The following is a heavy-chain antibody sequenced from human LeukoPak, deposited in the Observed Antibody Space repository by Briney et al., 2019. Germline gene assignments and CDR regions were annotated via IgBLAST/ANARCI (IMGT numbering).Heavy chain of an antibody. D-gene: IGHD3-22*01. CDR1: GGSISSSSYY. J-gene: IGHJ4*02. Sequence: SETLSLTCTVSGGSISSSSYYWGWIRQPPGKGLEWIGSIYYSGSTYYNPSLKSRVTISGDTSKNQFSLKLSSVTAADTAVYYCARHDRPYYESSGYYWGQGTLATVSS. V-gene: IGHV4-39*01. CDR3: ARHDRPYYESSGYY. CDR2: IYYSGST.